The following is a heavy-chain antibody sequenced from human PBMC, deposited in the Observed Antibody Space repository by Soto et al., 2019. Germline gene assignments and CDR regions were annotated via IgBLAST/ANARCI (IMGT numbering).Heavy chain of an antibody. D-gene: IGHD2-21*02. CDR2: IKEDGMEK. CDR3: ARETRPKCLRDLVSKHQAKLCGGDTSGGFGYNTYDRGW. Sequence: GGSLRLSCSASGFPFNNSLMAWVRHAPVKALESVANIKEDGMEKYYVDSLKGRFAISIDNAKNSLYRQMTGLRSDDTAVYFCARETRPKCLRDLVSKHQAKLCGGDTSGGFGYNTYDRGWWGQG. V-gene: IGHV3-7*03. CDR1: GFPFNNSL. J-gene: IGHJ6*01.